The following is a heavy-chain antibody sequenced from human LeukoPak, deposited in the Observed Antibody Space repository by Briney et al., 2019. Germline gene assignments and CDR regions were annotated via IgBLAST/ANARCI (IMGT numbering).Heavy chain of an antibody. Sequence: GGSLRLSCAASGFTFSRYAMHWVRQAPGKGLEWVAVISYDGSNKYYADSVKGRFTISRDNSKNTLYLQMNSLRAEDTAVYYCARRLPFDYWGQGTLVTVSS. CDR1: GFTFSRYA. CDR3: ARRLPFDY. J-gene: IGHJ4*02. CDR2: ISYDGSNK. V-gene: IGHV3-30-3*01. D-gene: IGHD5-12*01.